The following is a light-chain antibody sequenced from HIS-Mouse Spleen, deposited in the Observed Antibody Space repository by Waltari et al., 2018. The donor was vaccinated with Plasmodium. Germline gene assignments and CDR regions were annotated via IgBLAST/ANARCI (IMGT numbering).Light chain of an antibody. CDR2: GAS. J-gene: IGKJ3*01. CDR3: QQYNNLSFT. Sequence: EIVMTQSPATLSVSPGERATLSCRASQCVSSNLAWYQPKPGQAPRLLIYGASTRATGIPARFSGSGSGTEFTLTISSLQSEDFAVYYCQQYNNLSFTFGPGTKVDIK. V-gene: IGKV3-15*01. CDR1: QCVSSN.